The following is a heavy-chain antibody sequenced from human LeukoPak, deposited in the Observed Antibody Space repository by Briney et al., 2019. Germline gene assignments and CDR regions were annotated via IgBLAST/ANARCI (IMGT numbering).Heavy chain of an antibody. CDR2: INPNSGGT. CDR3: ASRSRYRPVDY. D-gene: IGHD1-26*01. Sequence: GASVKVTCKASGYTFTDYYIHWVRQAPGQGLEWMGWINPNSGGTNYAQKFQGRVTITRNTSISTAYMELSSLRSEDTAVYYCASRSRYRPVDYWGQGTLVTVSS. V-gene: IGHV1-2*02. CDR1: GYTFTDYY. J-gene: IGHJ4*02.